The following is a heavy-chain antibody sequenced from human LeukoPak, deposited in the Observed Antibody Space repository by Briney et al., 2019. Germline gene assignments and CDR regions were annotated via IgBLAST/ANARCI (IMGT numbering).Heavy chain of an antibody. CDR1: GGSISSHY. D-gene: IGHD4-23*01. Sequence: SESLSLTCTVSGGSISSHYWNWIRQPPGKGLEWIGYIYYSGSTNYNPSLKSRVTISVDTSKNQFSLKLSSVTAADTAVYYCARETTVVTPGRSDVFDIWGQGTMVTVSS. V-gene: IGHV4-59*11. CDR2: IYYSGST. J-gene: IGHJ3*02. CDR3: ARETTVVTPGRSDVFDI.